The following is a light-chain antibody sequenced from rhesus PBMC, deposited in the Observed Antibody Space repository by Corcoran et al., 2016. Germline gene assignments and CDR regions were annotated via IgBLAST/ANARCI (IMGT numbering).Light chain of an antibody. CDR2: GVS. Sequence: QSTPTQPPSVSGSPGQSVTISCTGTSSDIGVYNYVSWYQQHPGKAPKLMIYGVSNRPSGVSDRFSGSKSGNTASLTISGLQAEDDADYYCSSYASSTAFIFGAGTRLTVL. V-gene: IGLV2S7*01. J-gene: IGLJ1*01. CDR3: SSYASSTAFI. CDR1: SSDIGVYNY.